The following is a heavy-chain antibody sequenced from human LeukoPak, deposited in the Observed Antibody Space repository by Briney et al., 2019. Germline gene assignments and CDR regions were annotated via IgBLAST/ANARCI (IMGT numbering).Heavy chain of an antibody. CDR3: ARENGSYYDVGHFDY. CDR1: GFTFSSYW. CDR2: IKQDGSEK. Sequence: GGSLRLSCAASGFTFSSYWVSWVRQAPGKGLEWVANIKQDGSEKYYVDSVKGRFTVSRDNAKNSLYLQMNSLRAEDTAVYYCARENGSYYDVGHFDYWGQGTLVTVSS. V-gene: IGHV3-7*01. J-gene: IGHJ4*02. D-gene: IGHD1-26*01.